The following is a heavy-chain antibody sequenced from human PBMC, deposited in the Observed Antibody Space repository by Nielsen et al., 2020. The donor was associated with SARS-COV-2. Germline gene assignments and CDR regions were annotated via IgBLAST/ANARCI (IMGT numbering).Heavy chain of an antibody. Sequence: LSLTCAASGFTVSSNYMSWVRQAPGKGLEWVSVIYSGGSTYYADSVKGRFTISRDNSKNTLYLQMNSLRAEDTAVYYCARAPSVAGYVAWFDPWGQGTLVTVSS. D-gene: IGHD6-19*01. CDR1: GFTVSSNY. V-gene: IGHV3-53*01. J-gene: IGHJ5*02. CDR3: ARAPSVAGYVAWFDP. CDR2: IYSGGST.